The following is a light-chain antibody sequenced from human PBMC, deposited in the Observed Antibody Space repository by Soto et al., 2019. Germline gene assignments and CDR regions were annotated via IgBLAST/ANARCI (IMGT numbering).Light chain of an antibody. Sequence: IQLTQSPSSLSASVGDRVTITCRASQGISSFLAWYQQKPGKAPNLLIYGASTLQSGVPSRFSGSGSGTDFTLTNASLQPEDFATYYCQQLNTYPRTFGQGTKVEVK. J-gene: IGKJ1*01. V-gene: IGKV1-9*01. CDR1: QGISSF. CDR2: GAS. CDR3: QQLNTYPRT.